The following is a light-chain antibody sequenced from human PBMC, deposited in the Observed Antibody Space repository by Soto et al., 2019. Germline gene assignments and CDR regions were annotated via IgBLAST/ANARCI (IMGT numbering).Light chain of an antibody. J-gene: IGKJ1*01. Sequence: DIQVTESPSTVSAAVGDRVAITCRGSQSISSGWAWYRQKPGQAPKLLVGKAATLQSGVPSRFSGSGPGTEFPLAISSLQPDDSATYYCQQYNDNWTCGQGTKVYIK. CDR1: QSISSG. CDR2: KAA. V-gene: IGKV1-5*03. CDR3: QQYNDNWT.